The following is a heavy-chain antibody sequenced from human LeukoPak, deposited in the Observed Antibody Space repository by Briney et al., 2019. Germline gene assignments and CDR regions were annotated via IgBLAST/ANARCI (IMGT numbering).Heavy chain of an antibody. CDR1: GYTFTGYY. Sequence: GASVKVSCKASGYTFTGYYMHWVRQAPGQGLEWMGRINHNSGGTNYAQKFQGRVTMTRDTSISTAYMELSRLRSDDTAVYYCARVGCSGGSCYYYFDYWGQGTLVTVSS. J-gene: IGHJ4*02. V-gene: IGHV1-2*06. D-gene: IGHD2-15*01. CDR2: INHNSGGT. CDR3: ARVGCSGGSCYYYFDY.